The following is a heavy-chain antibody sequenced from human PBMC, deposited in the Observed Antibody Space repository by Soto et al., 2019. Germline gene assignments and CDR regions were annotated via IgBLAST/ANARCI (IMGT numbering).Heavy chain of an antibody. Sequence: KISCKASGYTFTSYGISWVRHAPGQEHEWMGWISAYNGNTNYAQKLHGRVTMTTDTSTSTAYMELRSLRSDDTAVYYCARDPGSGYPNFDYWGQGTLVNLSS. V-gene: IGHV1-18*01. CDR2: ISAYNGNT. CDR1: GYTFTSYG. CDR3: ARDPGSGYPNFDY. D-gene: IGHD3-22*01. J-gene: IGHJ4*02.